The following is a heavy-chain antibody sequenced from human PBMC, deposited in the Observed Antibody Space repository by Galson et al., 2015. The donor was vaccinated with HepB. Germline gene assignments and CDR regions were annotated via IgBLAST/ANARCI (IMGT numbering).Heavy chain of an antibody. D-gene: IGHD6-19*01. CDR1: GFTFSDYY. CDR3: ARDNRIAVAGMEVYYYYGMDV. Sequence: LRLSCAASGFTFSDYYMSWIRQAPGKGLEWVSYISSSSSYTNYADSVKGRFTISRDNAKNSLYLQMNSLRAEDTAVYYCARDNRIAVAGMEVYYYYGMDVWGQGTTVTVSS. CDR2: ISSSSSYT. V-gene: IGHV3-11*05. J-gene: IGHJ6*02.